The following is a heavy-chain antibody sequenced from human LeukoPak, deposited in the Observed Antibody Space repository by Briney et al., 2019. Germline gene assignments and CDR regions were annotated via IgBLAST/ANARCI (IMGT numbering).Heavy chain of an antibody. V-gene: IGHV3-23*01. J-gene: IGHJ4*02. Sequence: GGSLRLSCAASGFTFSSYAMSWVRQAPGEGLEWVSAISGSGGSTYYADSVKGRFTISRDNSKNTLYLQMNSLRAEDTAVYYCAKSDHYDFWSGHYFDYWGQGTLVTVSS. CDR2: ISGSGGST. CDR1: GFTFSSYA. D-gene: IGHD3-3*01. CDR3: AKSDHYDFWSGHYFDY.